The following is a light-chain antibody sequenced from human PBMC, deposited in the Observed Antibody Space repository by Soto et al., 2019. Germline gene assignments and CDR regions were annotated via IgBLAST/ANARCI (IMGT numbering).Light chain of an antibody. CDR1: QSISSS. Sequence: DIQMTQSPSSLSASVGDRVTITCRASQSISSSLNWYQQKSGRAPKLLIYAASSLQRGVPSRFSGSGSGTDFTLTISSLQPEDFATYFCQQSYSTPWTFGQGTKVDIK. CDR3: QQSYSTPWT. CDR2: AAS. J-gene: IGKJ1*01. V-gene: IGKV1-39*01.